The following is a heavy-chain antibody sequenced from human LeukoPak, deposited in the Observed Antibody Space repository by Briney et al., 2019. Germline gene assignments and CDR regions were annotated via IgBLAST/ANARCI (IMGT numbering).Heavy chain of an antibody. CDR2: IYYSGNT. D-gene: IGHD3-10*01. V-gene: IGHV4-39*01. CDR3: ARLEGSRVSSDPMNY. J-gene: IGHJ4*02. Sequence: PSETLSLTCTVSGGSISNSYYYWGWIRQPPGKGLEWIGSIYYSGNTYYNPSLKSRVTISVDTSKNQFSLKLSSVTAADTAVYYCARLEGSRVSSDPMNYWGQGTLVTVSS. CDR1: GGSISNSYYY.